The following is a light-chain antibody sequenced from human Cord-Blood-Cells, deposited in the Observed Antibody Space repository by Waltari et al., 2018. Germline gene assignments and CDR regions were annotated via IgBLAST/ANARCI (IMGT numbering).Light chain of an antibody. J-gene: IGLJ2*01. CDR2: EVS. Sequence: QSALTQPPSASGSPGQSVTIPCTGTSSDVGGYNYVSWYQQHPGNAPNLMIYEVSKRPSGVPDRFSGSKSGNTASLTVSGLQAEDEADYYCSSYAGSNNFVVFGGGTKLTVL. CDR1: SSDVGGYNY. CDR3: SSYAGSNNFVV. V-gene: IGLV2-8*01.